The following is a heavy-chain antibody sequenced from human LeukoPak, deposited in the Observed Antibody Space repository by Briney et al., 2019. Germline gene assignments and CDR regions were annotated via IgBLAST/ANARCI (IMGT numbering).Heavy chain of an antibody. CDR3: ARVAYDYGDLDAFDI. J-gene: IGHJ3*02. D-gene: IGHD4-17*01. V-gene: IGHV3-23*01. CDR2: ISGSGGTT. Sequence: GGSLRLSCAASGFALSNYAMNWVRQAPGKGLEWVSVISGSGGTTYSADSVKGRFTISRDNSKNTLYLQMNSLRAEDTAVYYCARVAYDYGDLDAFDIWGQGTMVTVSS. CDR1: GFALSNYA.